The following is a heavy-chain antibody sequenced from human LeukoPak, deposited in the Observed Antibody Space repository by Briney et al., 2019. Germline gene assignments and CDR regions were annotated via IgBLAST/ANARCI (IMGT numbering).Heavy chain of an antibody. D-gene: IGHD6-13*01. J-gene: IGHJ4*02. Sequence: SETLSLTCAVYGGSFSGYYWSWIRQPPGKGLEWIGEINHSGSTNYNPSLKSRVTTSVDTSKNQFSLKLSSVTAADTAVYYCARGTGYSSRYLDYWGQGTLVTVSS. V-gene: IGHV4-34*01. CDR2: INHSGST. CDR1: GGSFSGYY. CDR3: ARGTGYSSRYLDY.